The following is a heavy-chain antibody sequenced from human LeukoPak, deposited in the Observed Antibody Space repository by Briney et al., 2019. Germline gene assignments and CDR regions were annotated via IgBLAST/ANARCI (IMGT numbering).Heavy chain of an antibody. J-gene: IGHJ4*02. D-gene: IGHD1-1*01. Sequence: ASVKVSCKASGGTFSSYTISWVRQAPRQGLEWMGRIIPILGIANYAQKFQGRVTITADKSTSTAYMELSSLRSEDTAVYYCARDKTEDGVSTGTLGYWGQGTLVTVSS. V-gene: IGHV1-69*04. CDR1: GGTFSSYT. CDR3: ARDKTEDGVSTGTLGY. CDR2: IIPILGIA.